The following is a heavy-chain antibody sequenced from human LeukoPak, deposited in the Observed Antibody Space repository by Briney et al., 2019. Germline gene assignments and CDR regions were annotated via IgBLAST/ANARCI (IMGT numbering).Heavy chain of an antibody. Sequence: SETLSLTCTVSGGSISSYYWSWIRQPPGKGLEWIGYIYYSGSTNYNPSLKSRVTISVDKSKNQFSLKLSSVTAADTAVYYCARAYYYDTSGKNDWGQGTLVIVPS. CDR2: IYYSGST. J-gene: IGHJ4*02. CDR1: GGSISSYY. V-gene: IGHV4-59*12. CDR3: ARAYYYDTSGKND. D-gene: IGHD3-22*01.